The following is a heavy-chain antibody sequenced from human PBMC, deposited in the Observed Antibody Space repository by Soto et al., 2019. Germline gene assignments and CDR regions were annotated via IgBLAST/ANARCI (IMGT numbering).Heavy chain of an antibody. CDR2: IYYSGST. CDR3: ARHSYGDYPLDY. V-gene: IGHV4-59*08. J-gene: IGHJ4*02. CDR1: GGSISSYY. Sequence: SETLSLTCTVSGGSISSYYWSWIRQPPGKGLEWIGYIYYSGSTNYNPSLKSRVTISVDTSKNQFSLKLSSVTAADTAVYYCARHSYGDYPLDYWGQGTLVTVSS. D-gene: IGHD4-17*01.